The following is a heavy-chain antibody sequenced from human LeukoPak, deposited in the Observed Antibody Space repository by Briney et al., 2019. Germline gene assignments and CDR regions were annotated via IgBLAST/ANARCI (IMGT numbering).Heavy chain of an antibody. CDR2: ISASVDST. CDR3: ARAYSERYGLGYYYMDL. CDR1: GFTFSSYV. Sequence: GGSLRLSCAASGFTFSSYVMSWVRQAPGKGLEWVSSISASVDSTYYADSVKGRFTISRDNAKNSLYLQMNSLRVEDTAVYYCARAYSERYGLGYYYMDLWGKGTTVTVSS. J-gene: IGHJ6*03. V-gene: IGHV3-23*01. D-gene: IGHD1-26*01.